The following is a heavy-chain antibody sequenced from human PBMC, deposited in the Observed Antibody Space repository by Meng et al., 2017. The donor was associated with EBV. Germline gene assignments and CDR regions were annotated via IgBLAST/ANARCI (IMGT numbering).Heavy chain of an antibody. CDR3: ARVGIAVAGTGDY. V-gene: IGHV1-2*06. D-gene: IGHD6-19*01. CDR1: GSTFTGYY. CDR2: INPNSGGT. Sequence: QVQLVQSGAGVKKPWASVKVSCKASGSTFTGYYLHWVRQAPGQGLEWMGRINPNSGGTNYAQKFQGRVIMTRDTSISTAYMELSRLRSDDTAVYYCARVGIAVAGTGDYWGQGTLVTVSS. J-gene: IGHJ4*02.